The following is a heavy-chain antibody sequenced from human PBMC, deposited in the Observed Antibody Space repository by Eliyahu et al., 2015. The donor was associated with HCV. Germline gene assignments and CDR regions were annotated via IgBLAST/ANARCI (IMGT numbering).Heavy chain of an antibody. CDR3: ARASYSASPLDF. Sequence: QVQLVQSGAEVKKPGASVKLSCRASGYTFAHYYIHWVRHAPGQGLDWMGLINPDNGRTNYAQKFQDRFTMTRDMSTSPVYMELSSLRSADTAVYYCARASYSASPLDFWGQGTLVTVSS. J-gene: IGHJ4*02. CDR2: INPDNGRT. CDR1: GYTFAHYY. V-gene: IGHV1-46*01. D-gene: IGHD5-12*01.